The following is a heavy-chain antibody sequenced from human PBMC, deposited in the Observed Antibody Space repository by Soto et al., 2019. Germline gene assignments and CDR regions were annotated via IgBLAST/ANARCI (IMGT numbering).Heavy chain of an antibody. Sequence: PETLPLTCAVSGYSISRGFYWGWIRQSPGKGLEWIGSIYHTGNTYYTASLRSRVTISVDTSKNQFSLKLTSVTAADTAVYYCARNKMYYDNSVNYYLECFEIWCQGTMVTVS. CDR2: IYHTGNT. V-gene: IGHV4-38-2*01. CDR1: GYSISRGFY. J-gene: IGHJ3*02. CDR3: ARNKMYYDNSVNYYLECFEI. D-gene: IGHD3-22*01.